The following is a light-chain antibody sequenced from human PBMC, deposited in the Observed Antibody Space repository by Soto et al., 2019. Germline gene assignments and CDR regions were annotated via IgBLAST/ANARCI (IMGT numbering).Light chain of an antibody. V-gene: IGKV3-11*01. CDR2: ESS. CDR3: QQYGSSPRWT. Sequence: EIVLTQSPATLSLSPGERATLSCRASHNVANYLDWYQQKPCQAPRLLIYESSNRATGIAARFSGSGSGTDFTLTISSLEPEDFAVYYCQQYGSSPRWTFGQGTKVDIK. CDR1: HNVANY. J-gene: IGKJ1*01.